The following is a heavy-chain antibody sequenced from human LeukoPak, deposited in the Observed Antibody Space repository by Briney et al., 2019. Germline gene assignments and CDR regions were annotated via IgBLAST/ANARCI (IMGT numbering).Heavy chain of an antibody. V-gene: IGHV4-59*04. CDR1: GGSISSYY. D-gene: IGHD5-12*01. CDR2: IYYSGST. J-gene: IGHJ6*03. Sequence: SETLSLTCTVSGGSISSYYWSWIRQPAGKGLEWIGSIYYSGSTYYNPSLKSRVTISVDTSKNQFSLKLSSVTAADTAVYYCARRGYSGHISYYYYMDVWGKGTTVTISS. CDR3: ARRGYSGHISYYYYMDV.